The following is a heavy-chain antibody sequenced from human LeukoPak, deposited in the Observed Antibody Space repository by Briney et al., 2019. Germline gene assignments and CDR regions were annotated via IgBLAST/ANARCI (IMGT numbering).Heavy chain of an antibody. V-gene: IGHV3-30*02. Sequence: GGSLRLSCAASGFSFSSYGMHWVRQAPGKGLEWVAFIRYDGSNKDYTDSVKGRFTISRDNSKNTVYLQMNSLRAEDTAVYYCAELGITMIGGVWGKGTTVTISS. D-gene: IGHD3-10*02. CDR1: GFSFSSYG. CDR2: IRYDGSNK. J-gene: IGHJ6*04. CDR3: AELGITMIGGV.